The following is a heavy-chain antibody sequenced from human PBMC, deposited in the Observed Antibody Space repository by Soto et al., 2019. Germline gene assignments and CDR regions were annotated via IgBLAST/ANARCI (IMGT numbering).Heavy chain of an antibody. CDR2: VSGSGDST. Sequence: GGSLRLSCATSGFTFSSYAMSWVRQAPGKGLEWVSGVSGSGDSTYYAYYVKGRFIISRDNSKNTLYLQMNSLSADDTAVYYCVKLCTRYCFHXWGQGTLVTVSX. V-gene: IGHV3-23*01. CDR1: GFTFSSYA. CDR3: VKLCTRYCFHX. J-gene: IGHJ4*02.